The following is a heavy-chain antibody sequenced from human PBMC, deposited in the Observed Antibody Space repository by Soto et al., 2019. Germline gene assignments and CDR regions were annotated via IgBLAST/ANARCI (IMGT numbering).Heavy chain of an antibody. Sequence: EVQLVESGGGLVQPGGSLRLSCAATGFMFSSYWMTWVRQAPGKGLEWVANINQNGSERYYVDSVEGRFTISRDNAKNSVFLLINNLRVEDTAMYYCATDILDFWGQGTLVTVSS. CDR1: GFMFSSYW. CDR2: INQNGSER. J-gene: IGHJ4*02. CDR3: ATDILDF. V-gene: IGHV3-7*05. D-gene: IGHD3-9*01.